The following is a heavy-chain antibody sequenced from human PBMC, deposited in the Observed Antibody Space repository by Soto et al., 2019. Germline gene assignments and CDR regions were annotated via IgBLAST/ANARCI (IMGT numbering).Heavy chain of an antibody. V-gene: IGHV3-30-3*01. CDR1: GFIFSNYA. CDR3: ARGPNYYDGSGYFAY. D-gene: IGHD3-22*01. Sequence: VGSLRLSCAASGFIFSNYAIHWVRQAPGKGLEWVTLISYDGNDKYYTDSVKGRFTISRDDSKNTLFLQMNSLRAEDTAVYFCARGPNYYDGSGYFAYWGQGTLVTVSS. CDR2: ISYDGNDK. J-gene: IGHJ4*02.